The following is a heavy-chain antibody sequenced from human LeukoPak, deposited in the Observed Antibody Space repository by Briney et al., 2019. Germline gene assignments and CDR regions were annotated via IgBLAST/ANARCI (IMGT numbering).Heavy chain of an antibody. CDR2: ISSNGGST. V-gene: IGHV3-64*01. CDR1: GFTFSSYA. D-gene: IGHD2-2*01. CDR3: ARSQKRIVVVPAAIDY. Sequence: GGSLRLSCAASGFTFSSYAMHWVRQAPGKGLEYVSAISSNGGSTYYANSVKGRFTISRDNSKNTLYLQMGSLRAEDMAVYYCARSQKRIVVVPAAIDYWGQGTLVTVSS. J-gene: IGHJ4*02.